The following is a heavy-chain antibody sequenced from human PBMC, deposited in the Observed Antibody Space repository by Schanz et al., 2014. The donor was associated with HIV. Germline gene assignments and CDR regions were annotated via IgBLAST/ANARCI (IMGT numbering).Heavy chain of an antibody. D-gene: IGHD3-16*01. CDR2: INWNGDTT. CDR3: TRECNYYDGSARGH. Sequence: EVQLLEFGGGSVRPGESLRLSCLASGFTFNNYAMSWVRQAPGKGLEWVAVINWNGDTTYYADSVKGRFTISRDNSNNALYLQMRTLRAEDTAAYYCTRECNYYDGSARGHWGQGALVSVSS. J-gene: IGHJ4*02. CDR1: GFTFNNYA. V-gene: IGHV3-23*01.